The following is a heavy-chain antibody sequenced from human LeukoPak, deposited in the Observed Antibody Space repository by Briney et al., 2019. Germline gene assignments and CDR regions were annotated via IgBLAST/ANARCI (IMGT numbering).Heavy chain of an antibody. CDR1: GGSCDDYY. V-gene: IGHV4-34*01. J-gene: IGHJ3*02. CDR3: ACQTNDAFDI. CDR2: IHPHGIF. Sequence: PSETLSLTCAVYGGSCDDYYCSWIRQPPGKGLEWVGEIHPHGIFYYNSSLMSRVTISIDTSKNQFSLKLSSVTAADTAVYYCACQTNDAFDIWGQGTMVTVSS.